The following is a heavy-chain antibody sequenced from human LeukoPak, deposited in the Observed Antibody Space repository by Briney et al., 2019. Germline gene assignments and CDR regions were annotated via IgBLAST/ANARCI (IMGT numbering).Heavy chain of an antibody. CDR2: IHYDGTYT. V-gene: IGHV3-74*01. Sequence: GSLRLSCAASGFTFSTYWMHWVRQIPGKGLVWLSRIHYDGTYTTYVDSVRGRFTISRDNTKSTLYLQMNSLRADDTAVYYCARGAEGHNYGELDSWGQGTLVTVSS. CDR1: GFTFSTYW. D-gene: IGHD5-18*01. J-gene: IGHJ5*01. CDR3: ARGAEGHNYGELDS.